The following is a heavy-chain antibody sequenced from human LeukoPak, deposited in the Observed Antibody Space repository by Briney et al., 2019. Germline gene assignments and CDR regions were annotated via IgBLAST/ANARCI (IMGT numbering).Heavy chain of an antibody. CDR2: LYYRGTA. D-gene: IGHD1-26*01. Sequence: PSETLSLTCTVSGGSITSSNYYWGWIRQPPGQGLEYIGSLYYRGTASYNPSLKSRVTISVDAPKNQFSLHLTSVTADDTSIYYCASNLLTWGQGVLVTVSS. V-gene: IGHV4-39*01. CDR1: GGSITSSNYY. CDR3: ASNLLT. J-gene: IGHJ5*02.